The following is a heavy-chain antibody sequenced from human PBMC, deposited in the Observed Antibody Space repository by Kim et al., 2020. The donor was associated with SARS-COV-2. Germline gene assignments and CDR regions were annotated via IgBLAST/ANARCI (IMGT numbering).Heavy chain of an antibody. V-gene: IGHV4-39*01. Sequence: SETLSLTCTVSGGSISSSSYYWGWIRQPPGKGLEWIGSIYYSGSTYYNPSLKSRVTISVDTSKNQFSLKLSSVTAADTAVYYCAGSLLWFGELLPPSWVSCYFDYWGQGTLVTVSS. CDR3: AGSLLWFGELLPPSWVSCYFDY. J-gene: IGHJ4*02. D-gene: IGHD3-10*01. CDR2: IYYSGST. CDR1: GGSISSSSYY.